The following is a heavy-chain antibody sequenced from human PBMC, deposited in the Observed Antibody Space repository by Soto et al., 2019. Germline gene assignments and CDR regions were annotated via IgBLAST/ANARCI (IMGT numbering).Heavy chain of an antibody. D-gene: IGHD3-16*01. Sequence: SGGSLRLSCAASGFTLSNFEMTWVRQARGKGLEWIGYISDSGNITYYADSVKGRFTVSRDDAKSSLYLQMNSLKVEDTALYYCARIGAGGWDIPFDNWGQGTLVTVSS. V-gene: IGHV3-48*03. J-gene: IGHJ4*02. CDR1: GFTLSNFE. CDR3: ARIGAGGWDIPFDN. CDR2: ISDSGNIT.